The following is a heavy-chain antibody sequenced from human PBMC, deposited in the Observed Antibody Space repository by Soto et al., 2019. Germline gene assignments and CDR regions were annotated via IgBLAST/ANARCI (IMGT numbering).Heavy chain of an antibody. CDR1: GGSISSYY. CDR3: ARAIDSAYYDILTGYYPIDP. D-gene: IGHD3-9*01. CDR2: IYYSGST. J-gene: IGHJ5*02. Sequence: SETLSLTCTVSGGSISSYYWSWIRQPPGKGLEWIGYIYYSGSTNYNPSLKSRVTISVDTSKNQFSLKLSSVTAADTAVYYCARAIDSAYYDILTGYYPIDPWGQGTLVTVSS. V-gene: IGHV4-59*01.